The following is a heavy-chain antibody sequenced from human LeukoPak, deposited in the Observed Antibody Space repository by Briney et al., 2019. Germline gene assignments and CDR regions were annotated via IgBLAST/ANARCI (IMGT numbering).Heavy chain of an antibody. J-gene: IGHJ3*02. V-gene: IGHV4-59*10. Sequence: SETLSLTCAVYGGSFSGYYWSWIRQPAGKGLEWIGRIYTSGSTNYNPSLKSRVTMSVDTSKNQFSLKLSSVTAADTAVYYCARNLYGDYLDAFDIWGQGTMVTVSS. CDR3: ARNLYGDYLDAFDI. CDR1: GGSFSGYY. D-gene: IGHD4-17*01. CDR2: IYTSGST.